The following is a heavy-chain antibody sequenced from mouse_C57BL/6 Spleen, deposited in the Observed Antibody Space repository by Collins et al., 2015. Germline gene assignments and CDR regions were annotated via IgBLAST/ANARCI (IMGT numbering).Heavy chain of an antibody. CDR1: GFSLTSNG. CDR3: ARNGVTGTDFDY. CDR2: IWSGGTT. J-gene: IGHJ2*01. D-gene: IGHD4-1*01. V-gene: IGHV2-2*02. Sequence: QVQLKQSGPGLVQPSQSLSITCTVSGFSLTSNGVHWVRQSPGKGLEWLGVIWSGGTTDYNAAFTSRLSIRKDNSKSQVFFKMNSLQANDTAIYYCARNGVTGTDFDYWGQGTTLTVSS.